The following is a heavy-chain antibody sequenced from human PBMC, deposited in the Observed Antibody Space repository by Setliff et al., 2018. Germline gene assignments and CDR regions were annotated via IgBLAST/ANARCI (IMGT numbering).Heavy chain of an antibody. CDR2: ISHSGST. CDR1: GGSISGYY. CDR3: AREQWLDPPGYYYMDV. D-gene: IGHD6-19*01. V-gene: IGHV4-38-2*02. J-gene: IGHJ6*03. Sequence: KASETLSLTCTVSGGSISGYYWGWIRQPPGKGLEWIGSISHSGSTYYNPSLRSRVTISLDTSKNQFSLKLNSVTAADMAVYYCAREQWLDPPGYYYMDVWAKGTTVTVSS.